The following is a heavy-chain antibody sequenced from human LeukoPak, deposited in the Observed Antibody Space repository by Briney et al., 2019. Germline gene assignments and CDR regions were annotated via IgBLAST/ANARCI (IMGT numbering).Heavy chain of an antibody. J-gene: IGHJ4*02. D-gene: IGHD1-26*01. CDR2: MNPNSGNT. CDR3: AIVGYGSYYVGGEI. Sequence: ASVKVSCKASGYTFTSYDINWVRQATGQGLEWMGWMNPNSGNTGYAQKFQGRVTMTRNTSISTAYMELSSLRSENTAVYYCAIVGYGSYYVGGEIWGQGTLVTVSS. CDR1: GYTFTSYD. V-gene: IGHV1-8*01.